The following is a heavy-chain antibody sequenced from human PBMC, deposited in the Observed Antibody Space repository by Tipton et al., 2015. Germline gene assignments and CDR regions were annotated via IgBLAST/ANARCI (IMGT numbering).Heavy chain of an antibody. D-gene: IGHD3/OR15-3a*01. Sequence: TLSLTCTVSGDSISSSSWWSWVRQPPGKGLEWIGEINHGGSTNYNPSLKSRVTVSVDTSKNQFSLKLSSVTAADTAVYYCARDRTVSHYYYYGIDVWGQGTTVTVSS. CDR1: GDSISSSSW. CDR3: ARDRTVSHYYYYGIDV. J-gene: IGHJ6*02. V-gene: IGHV4-4*02. CDR2: INHGGST.